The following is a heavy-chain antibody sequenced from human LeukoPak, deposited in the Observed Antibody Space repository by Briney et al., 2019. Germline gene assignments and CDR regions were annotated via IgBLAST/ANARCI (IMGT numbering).Heavy chain of an antibody. CDR1: GGSVRNGNFY. D-gene: IGHD3-22*01. J-gene: IGHJ4*02. CDR3: VTYYFDSSGPKKNY. CDR2: IYHTGST. Sequence: RSETLSLTCTVSGGSVRNGNFYWNWIRQPPGKELEWLGYIYHTGSTNYNPSLKSRVTISVDTSKKQFSLKLSSVTAADTAVYYCVTYYFDSSGPKKNYWGQGTLVTVSS. V-gene: IGHV4-61*01.